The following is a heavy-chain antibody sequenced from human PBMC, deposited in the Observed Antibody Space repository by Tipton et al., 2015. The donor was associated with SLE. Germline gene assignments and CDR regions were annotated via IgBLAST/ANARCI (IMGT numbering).Heavy chain of an antibody. CDR1: GGSISSYY. CDR3: ARDRQQQTDY. Sequence: TLSLTCTVSGGSISSYYWGWIRQPPGKGLEWIGSIYHSGSTYYNPSLKSRVTISVDTSKNQFSLKLGSVTAADTAVYYCARDRQQQTDYWGQGTLVTVSS. CDR2: IYHSGST. J-gene: IGHJ4*02. V-gene: IGHV4-38-2*02. D-gene: IGHD6-13*01.